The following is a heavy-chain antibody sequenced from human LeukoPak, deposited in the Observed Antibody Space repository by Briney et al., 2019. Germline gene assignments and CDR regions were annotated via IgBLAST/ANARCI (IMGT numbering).Heavy chain of an antibody. Sequence: SETLSLTCAVSGGSISSGGYSWSWIRQPPGKGLEWIGYIYHSGSTYYNPSLKSRVTISVDRSKNQFSLKLSSVTAVDTAVYYCARGRLYCSSTSCSPYGMDVWGKGTTVTVSS. J-gene: IGHJ6*04. CDR3: ARGRLYCSSTSCSPYGMDV. CDR1: GGSISSGGYS. CDR2: IYHSGST. D-gene: IGHD2-2*01. V-gene: IGHV4-30-2*01.